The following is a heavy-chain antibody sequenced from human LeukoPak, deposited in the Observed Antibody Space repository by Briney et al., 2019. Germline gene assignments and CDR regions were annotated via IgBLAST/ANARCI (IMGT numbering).Heavy chain of an antibody. J-gene: IGHJ5*02. V-gene: IGHV4-30-2*01. Sequence: SQTLSLTCVVSGGSISSGGYSWSWIRQPPGKGLEWIGYIYHSGSTYYNPSLKSRVTISVDRSKNQFSLKLSSVTAADTAVYYCARRIVVKNWFDLWGQGTLVTVSS. CDR3: ARRIVVKNWFDL. CDR1: GGSISSGGYS. D-gene: IGHD2-21*01. CDR2: IYHSGST.